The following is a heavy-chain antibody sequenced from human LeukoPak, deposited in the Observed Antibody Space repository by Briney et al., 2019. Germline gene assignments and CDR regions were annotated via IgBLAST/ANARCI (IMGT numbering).Heavy chain of an antibody. J-gene: IGHJ4*02. CDR3: ARHYYDSSGYPNYFHY. Sequence: SETLSLTCSVSGGSISSHYWSWIRQPPGKGLEWIGHIHYSGSTDYNPSLKSRVTISVDTSRKQFSLNLNSVTAADTAVYFCARHYYDSSGYPNYFHYWGQGTLVSVSS. D-gene: IGHD3-22*01. V-gene: IGHV4-59*08. CDR1: GGSISSHY. CDR2: IHYSGST.